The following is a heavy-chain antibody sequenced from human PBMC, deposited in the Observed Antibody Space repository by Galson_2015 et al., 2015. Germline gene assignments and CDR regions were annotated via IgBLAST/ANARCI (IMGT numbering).Heavy chain of an antibody. V-gene: IGHV3-30*18. CDR1: GFTFSSYG. J-gene: IGHJ4*02. CDR3: AKSLGGVVGGTGHFDY. Sequence: SLRLSCAASGFTFSSYGMHWVRQAPGKGLEWVAAISNDGSKKYYADSVKGRFTISRDNSKNTLFLQMDSLRAEDTAVFYCAKSLGGVVGGTGHFDYWGQGSLVTVSS. D-gene: IGHD6-19*01. CDR2: ISNDGSKK.